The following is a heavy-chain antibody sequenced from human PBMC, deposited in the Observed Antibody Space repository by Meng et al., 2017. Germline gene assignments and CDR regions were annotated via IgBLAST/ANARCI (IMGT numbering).Heavy chain of an antibody. J-gene: IGHJ4*02. CDR2: ISGDGSIT. CDR1: GFTFNNYW. CDR3: LDEAPRSDY. Sequence: EVQLLESGGGLVQPGGSLTLSCAASGFTFNNYWMHWVRQVPGKGLAWVSRISGDGSITNYADSVKGRFTISRDNAKNTLYLQMNSLRPEDTAVYYCLDEAPRSDYWGQGSLVTVSS. V-gene: IGHV3-74*01. D-gene: IGHD1-1*01.